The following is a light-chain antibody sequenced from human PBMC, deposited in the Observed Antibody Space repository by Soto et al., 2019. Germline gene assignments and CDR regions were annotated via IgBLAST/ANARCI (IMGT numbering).Light chain of an antibody. Sequence: EIVMTQSPATLSVSPRERATLSCRASQSVSSNLAWYQQKPGQAPRLLIYGASTRATGIPARFSGSGSGTEFTLTISSLQSEDFAVYYCQQCNNWPRTFGQGTKVEIK. J-gene: IGKJ1*01. V-gene: IGKV3-15*01. CDR2: GAS. CDR1: QSVSSN. CDR3: QQCNNWPRT.